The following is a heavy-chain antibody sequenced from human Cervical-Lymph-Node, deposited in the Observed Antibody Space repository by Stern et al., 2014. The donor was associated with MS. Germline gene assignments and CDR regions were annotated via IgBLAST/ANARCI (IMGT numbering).Heavy chain of an antibody. J-gene: IGHJ5*02. CDR2: IYYSGST. CDR3: ARWAYSSGWYNWFDP. D-gene: IGHD3-22*01. V-gene: IGHV4-39*01. CDR1: GGSISSSSYY. Sequence: VQLEESGPGLVKPSETLSLTCTVSGGSISSSSYYWGWIRQPPGKGLAWIGSIYYSGSTYYNPSLKSRVTISVDTSKNQFSLKLSSVTAADTAVYYCARWAYSSGWYNWFDPWGQGTLVTVSS.